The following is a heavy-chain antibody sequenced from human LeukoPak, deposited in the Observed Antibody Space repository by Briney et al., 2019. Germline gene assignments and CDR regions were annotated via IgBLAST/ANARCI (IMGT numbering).Heavy chain of an antibody. V-gene: IGHV4-34*01. CDR2: INHSGST. J-gene: IGHJ5*02. CDR3: ARAGPYQLLFSRSIPRRWFDP. Sequence: SETLSLTCAVYGGSFSGYYWSWIRQPPGKGLEWIGEINHSGSTNYNPSLKSRVTISVDTSKNQFSLKLSSVTAADTAVYYCARAGPYQLLFSRSIPRRWFDPWGQGILVTVAS. CDR1: GGSFSGYY. D-gene: IGHD2-2*01.